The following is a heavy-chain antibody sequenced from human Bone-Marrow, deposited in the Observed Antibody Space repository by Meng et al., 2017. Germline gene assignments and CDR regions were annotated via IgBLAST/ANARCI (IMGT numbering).Heavy chain of an antibody. CDR2: INPNSGGT. J-gene: IGHJ4*02. CDR1: GYTFTGYY. CDR3: ARGGVWRGQLWSHLYYFDY. D-gene: IGHD5-18*01. Sequence: ASVKVSCKASGYTFTGYYMHWVRRAPGQGREWMGWINPNSGGTNYAQKFQGRVTMTRDTSISTAYMELSRLRSDDTAVYYCARGGVWRGQLWSHLYYFDYWGQGTLVTVSS. V-gene: IGHV1-2*02.